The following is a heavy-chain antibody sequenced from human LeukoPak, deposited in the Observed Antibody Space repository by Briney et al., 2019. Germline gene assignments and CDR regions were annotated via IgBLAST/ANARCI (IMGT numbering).Heavy chain of an antibody. CDR3: ARHCSSTSCYYFDY. V-gene: IGHV4-38-2*01. D-gene: IGHD2-2*01. Sequence: SETLSLTCAVSGYSISSGYYWGWIRQPPGKGLEWTGSIYHSGSTYYNPSLKSRVTISVDTSKNQFSLKLSSVTAADTAVYYCARHCSSTSCYYFDYWGQGTLVTVSS. CDR2: IYHSGST. CDR1: GYSISSGYY. J-gene: IGHJ4*02.